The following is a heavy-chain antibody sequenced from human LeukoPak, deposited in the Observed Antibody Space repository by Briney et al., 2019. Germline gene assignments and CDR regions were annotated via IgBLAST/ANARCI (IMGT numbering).Heavy chain of an antibody. Sequence: PGGSLRLSCAASGFTFRSFAMSWVRQTPGKGLEWVSAINFSDGTTYYADSVKGRFTISRDNFKNTLYLQMNGLRADDTAVYYCTKGHYYGSGSYWVWGQGTLVTVSS. D-gene: IGHD3-10*01. V-gene: IGHV3-23*01. CDR1: GFTFRSFA. CDR3: TKGHYYGSGSYWV. J-gene: IGHJ4*02. CDR2: INFSDGTT.